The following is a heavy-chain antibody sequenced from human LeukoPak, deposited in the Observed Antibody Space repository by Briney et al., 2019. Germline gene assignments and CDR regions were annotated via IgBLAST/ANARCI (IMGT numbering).Heavy chain of an antibody. D-gene: IGHD6-19*01. Sequence: SETLSLTCTVSGGSISSYYWSWIRQPPGKGLEWIGYIYYSGSTYYNPSLKSRVTISVDTSKNQFSLKLSSVTAADTAVYYCARVEAVAGTGFDYWGQGTLVTVSS. J-gene: IGHJ4*02. CDR1: GGSISSYY. CDR3: ARVEAVAGTGFDY. V-gene: IGHV4-59*12. CDR2: IYYSGST.